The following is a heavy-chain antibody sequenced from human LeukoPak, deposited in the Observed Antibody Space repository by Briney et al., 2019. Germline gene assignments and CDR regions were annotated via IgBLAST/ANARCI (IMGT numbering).Heavy chain of an antibody. CDR2: IYYSGST. CDR1: GGSISSYY. D-gene: IGHD6-19*01. J-gene: IGHJ6*02. V-gene: IGHV4-59*01. Sequence: SETLSLTCTVSGGSISSYYWSWIRQPPGKGLEWIGYIYYSGSTNYNPSLKSRVTISVDTSKNQFSLKLSSVAAADTAVYYCARGLGPYYYYGMDVWGQGTTVTVSS. CDR3: ARGLGPYYYYGMDV.